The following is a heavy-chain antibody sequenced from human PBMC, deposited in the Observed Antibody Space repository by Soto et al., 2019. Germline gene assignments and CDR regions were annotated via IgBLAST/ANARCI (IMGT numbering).Heavy chain of an antibody. J-gene: IGHJ4*02. Sequence: QVQLVQSGAEVKKPGDSVKVSCKTSGYTFTDYYMHWVRQAPGQGFEWVGGINPKSGGPKYVPKFQGRVTVTRDTSTSTADMELNRLTSDDTAVYYCASEDCRNTNCLKGFDYWGQGTLVTVSS. CDR2: INPKSGGP. CDR3: ASEDCRNTNCLKGFDY. CDR1: GYTFTDYY. D-gene: IGHD2-15*01. V-gene: IGHV1-2*02.